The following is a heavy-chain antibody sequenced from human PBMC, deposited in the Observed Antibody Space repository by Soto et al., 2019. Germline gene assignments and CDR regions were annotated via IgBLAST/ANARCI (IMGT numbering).Heavy chain of an antibody. V-gene: IGHV4-31*03. D-gene: IGHD6-25*01. CDR1: GGSISRGGYY. J-gene: IGHJ5*02. Sequence: QVQLQESGPGLVKPSQTLSRTCTVSGGSISRGGYYWSWIRQHPGKGLGWTGYIDYSGSTYSNPAPKSRITISVDTSENLFGLKLSSVTAADTAVYYCAKARRRDRPFDPGGQGTLVTVSS. CDR2: IDYSGST. CDR3: AKARRRDRPFDP.